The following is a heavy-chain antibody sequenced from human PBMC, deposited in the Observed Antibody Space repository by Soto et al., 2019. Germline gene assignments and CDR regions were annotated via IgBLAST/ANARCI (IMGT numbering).Heavy chain of an antibody. V-gene: IGHV1-8*01. CDR1: GYTFTSYD. CDR3: ARVSMVRGVIPGY. D-gene: IGHD3-10*01. CDR2: MNPNSGNT. Sequence: QVQLVQSGAEVKKPGASVKVSCKASGYTFTSYDINWVRQATGQGLEWMGWMNPNSGNTGYAQKFQGRVTMTRNTSRSTAYMELSSLRSADTAVYYCARVSMVRGVIPGYWGQGTLVTVSS. J-gene: IGHJ4*02.